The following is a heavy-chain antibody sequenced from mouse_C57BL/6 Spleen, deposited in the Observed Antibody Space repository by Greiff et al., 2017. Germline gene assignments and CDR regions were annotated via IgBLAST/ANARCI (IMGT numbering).Heavy chain of an antibody. V-gene: IGHV14-4*01. CDR1: GFNITDDY. Sequence: EVKVVESGAELVRPGASVKLSCTASGFNITDDYMHWVKQRPEQGLEWIGWIDPENGDTEYASKFQGKATITADTSSNTAYLQLSSLTSEDTAVYYCTKAYYYGSGYVRWYCDVWGTGTTVTVSS. D-gene: IGHD1-1*01. CDR2: IDPENGDT. J-gene: IGHJ1*03. CDR3: TKAYYYGSGYVRWYCDV.